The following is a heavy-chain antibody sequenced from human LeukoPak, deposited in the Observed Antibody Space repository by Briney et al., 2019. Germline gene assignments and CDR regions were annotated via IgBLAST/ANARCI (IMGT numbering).Heavy chain of an antibody. V-gene: IGHV3-11*06. Sequence: GGSLRLSCAASGFTFSDYYMSWIRQAPGKGLEWVSYISSSSSYTNYADSVKGRFTLSRDNAKDSLYLQMNSLRDEDTAVYYCARAKAASFNWFDPWGQGTLVTVSS. CDR3: ARAKAASFNWFDP. CDR1: GFTFSDYY. J-gene: IGHJ5*02. CDR2: ISSSSSYT.